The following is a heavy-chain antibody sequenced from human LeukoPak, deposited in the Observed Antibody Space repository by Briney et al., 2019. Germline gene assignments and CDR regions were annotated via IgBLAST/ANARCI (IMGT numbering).Heavy chain of an antibody. CDR3: ARGHYYDSSGFGMDV. CDR1: GFILSSYW. CDR2: VNQVGNEK. J-gene: IGHJ6*02. D-gene: IGHD3-22*01. V-gene: IGHV3-7*05. Sequence: GWSLRLSCAASGFILSSYWMTWVRQVPGKGLDRVAKVNQVGNEKNYVDSVKGRFTISKDNARKLLYLQMNSLRAEDTAVYYCARGHYYDSSGFGMDVWGQGTTVTVSS.